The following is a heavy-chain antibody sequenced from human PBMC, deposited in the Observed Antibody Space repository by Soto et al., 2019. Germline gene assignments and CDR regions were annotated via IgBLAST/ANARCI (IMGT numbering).Heavy chain of an antibody. Sequence: SETLSLTCTVSGGSIRTGSYYWGWIRQPPGKGLEWIGTIYYSGTTYYNPSLKSRLTISVDTSKNQFSLKLTSVTAADTAVYFCARGDFASGSYYNPIPTSFDPWGQGTLVTVSS. CDR1: GGSIRTGSYY. J-gene: IGHJ5*02. V-gene: IGHV4-39*01. D-gene: IGHD3-10*01. CDR2: IYYSGTT. CDR3: ARGDFASGSYYNPIPTSFDP.